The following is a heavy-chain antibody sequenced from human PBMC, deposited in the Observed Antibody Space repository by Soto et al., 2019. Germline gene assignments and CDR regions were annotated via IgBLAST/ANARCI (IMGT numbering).Heavy chain of an antibody. J-gene: IGHJ4*02. Sequence: GAPVKVSCKASGYTLTSYSMHWVRQAPGQRLEWMGWINAGNGNTKYSQKFQGRVTITRDTSASTAYMELSSLRSEDTAVYYCARKGIAAAGMFDYWGQGTLVTVSS. CDR2: INAGNGNT. D-gene: IGHD6-13*01. CDR1: GYTLTSYS. CDR3: ARKGIAAAGMFDY. V-gene: IGHV1-3*01.